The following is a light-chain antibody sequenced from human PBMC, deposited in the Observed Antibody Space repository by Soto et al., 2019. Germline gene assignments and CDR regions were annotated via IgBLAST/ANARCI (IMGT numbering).Light chain of an antibody. V-gene: IGLV2-11*01. CDR1: SSDY. CDR2: GVN. J-gene: IGLJ1*01. Sequence: QSVLTQPRSVSGSPGQSVTISCTGTSSDYVSWYRQYPGKVPKLIIHGVNKRPLGVPDRLSGSKSGNTASLTISGLQAEDEADYYCCSYVGRFNHVFGNGTKVTVL. CDR3: CSYVGRFNHV.